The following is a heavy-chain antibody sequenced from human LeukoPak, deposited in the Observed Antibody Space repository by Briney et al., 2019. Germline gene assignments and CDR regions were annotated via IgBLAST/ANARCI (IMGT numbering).Heavy chain of an antibody. CDR3: ARDLAWDAFDI. CDR1: GFTVSSNY. Sequence: GGSLRLSCAASGFTVSSNYMSWVRQAPGKGLEWVSVIYSGGSTYYADSVKGRFTISRDNSKNTLYLQMNSLRAEDTAVYYCARDLAWDAFDIWGQGTMVTVSS. CDR2: IYSGGST. D-gene: IGHD3-3*02. J-gene: IGHJ3*02. V-gene: IGHV3-66*01.